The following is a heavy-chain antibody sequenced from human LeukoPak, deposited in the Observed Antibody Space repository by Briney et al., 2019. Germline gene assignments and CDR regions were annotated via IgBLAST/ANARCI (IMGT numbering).Heavy chain of an antibody. V-gene: IGHV4-39*07. CDR2: IYYSGST. CDR3: AGEPGYMDV. D-gene: IGHD3-10*01. CDR1: GGSISSSGYY. J-gene: IGHJ6*03. Sequence: SETLSLTCTVSGGSISSSGYYWGWIRQPPGKGLEWIGSIYYSGSTYYNPSLKSRVTISVDTSKNQFSLKLSSVTAADTAVYYCAGEPGYMDVWGKGTTVTVSS.